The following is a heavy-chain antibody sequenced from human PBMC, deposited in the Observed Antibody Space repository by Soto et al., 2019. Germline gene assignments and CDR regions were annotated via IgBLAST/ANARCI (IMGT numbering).Heavy chain of an antibody. J-gene: IGHJ6*02. CDR3: SSSRYCSSTSCHPSSFGDYHYGMDV. V-gene: IGHV1-69*12. CDR2: ISPIFVTA. CDR1: GGTLSSYA. Sequence: QVQLVQSGAEVKKPGSSVKVSCKASGGTLSSYAISWVRQAPGQGLEWMGVISPIFVTANYAQKFQGRVTITADESTSTASMELSSLRSEETAVYYCSSSRYCSSTSCHPSSFGDYHYGMDVWGQGPTVTVSS. D-gene: IGHD2-2*01.